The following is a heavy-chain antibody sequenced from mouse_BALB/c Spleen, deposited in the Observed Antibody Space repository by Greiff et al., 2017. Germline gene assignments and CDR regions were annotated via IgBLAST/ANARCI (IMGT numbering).Heavy chain of an antibody. CDR2: ISSGGST. J-gene: IGHJ2*01. V-gene: IGHV5-6-5*01. CDR1: GFTFSSYG. Sequence: EVMLVESGGDLVKPGGSLKLSCAASGFTFSSYGMSWVRQTPDKRLEWVATISSGGSTYYPDSVKGRFTISRDNARNILYLQMSSLRSEDTAMYYCASTATYLLDYWGQGTTLTVSS. D-gene: IGHD1-2*01. CDR3: ASTATYLLDY.